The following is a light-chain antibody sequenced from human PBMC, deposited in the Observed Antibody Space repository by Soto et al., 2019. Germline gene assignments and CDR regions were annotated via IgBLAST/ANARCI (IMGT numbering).Light chain of an antibody. J-gene: IGKJ5*01. V-gene: IGKV3-11*01. CDR1: HIIHTS. Sequence: VLTPSPATLSLSSGERATLFFMASHIIHTSLAWYQQKPGQPPRLVVYDATLRANGVPDRFGGSRSGTEFTLTINNLEPEDFAVYYCQQRNVWPPITFGQGTRLEIK. CDR3: QQRNVWPPIT. CDR2: DAT.